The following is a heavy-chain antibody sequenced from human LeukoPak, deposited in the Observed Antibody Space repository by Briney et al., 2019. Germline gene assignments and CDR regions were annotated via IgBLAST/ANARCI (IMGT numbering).Heavy chain of an antibody. J-gene: IGHJ5*02. CDR3: AGGTYSGYDS. Sequence: SQTLSLTCAISGDSVSSNSAAWNWIRQSPSRGLEWLGRTYYRSKWYYDYVVSLKSRITIIPDTSKNQISLQLSSVTPEDTAVYYCAGGTYSGYDSWGQGTLVTVSS. CDR1: GDSVSSNSAA. D-gene: IGHD5-12*01. V-gene: IGHV6-1*01. CDR2: TYYRSKWYY.